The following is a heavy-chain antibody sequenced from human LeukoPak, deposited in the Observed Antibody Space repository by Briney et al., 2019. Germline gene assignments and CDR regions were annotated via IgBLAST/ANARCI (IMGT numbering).Heavy chain of an antibody. CDR1: GGTFSSYA. Sequence: GASVKVSCKASGGTFSSYAISWVRQAPGQGLEWMGGIIPIFGTANYAQKFQGRVTITADESTSTAYMELSSLRSEDTAVYYCASSNGIAARQWYYWGQGTLVTVSS. CDR2: IIPIFGTA. CDR3: ASSNGIAARQWYY. J-gene: IGHJ4*02. D-gene: IGHD6-6*01. V-gene: IGHV1-69*13.